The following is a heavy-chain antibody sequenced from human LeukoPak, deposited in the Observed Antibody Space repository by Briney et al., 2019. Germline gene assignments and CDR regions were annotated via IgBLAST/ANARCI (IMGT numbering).Heavy chain of an antibody. Sequence: SETLSLTCSVSGGSISGRRYYWGWIRQPPGRGLEWIGSIHYDGATYYNPSLKSRVTMSVDTSKNQVSLKLRSGTAADTAVYYCARGGVITMIVVSSGPYYFDYWGQGTLVTVSS. V-gene: IGHV4-39*01. J-gene: IGHJ4*02. CDR2: IHYDGAT. D-gene: IGHD3-22*01. CDR1: GGSISGRRYY. CDR3: ARGGVITMIVVSSGPYYFDY.